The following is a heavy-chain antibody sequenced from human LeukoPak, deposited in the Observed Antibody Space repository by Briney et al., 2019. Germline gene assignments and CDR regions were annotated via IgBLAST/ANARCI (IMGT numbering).Heavy chain of an antibody. Sequence: GTSVKVSCKASGFTFTSFAVQWVRQARGQRLEWIRWIVVGSGNKNYAQKFQERVTITRDMSTSTAYMELSSLRSEDTAVYYCAAALDIVVVPAAVFDYWGQGTLVTVSS. V-gene: IGHV1-58*01. CDR2: IVVGSGNK. CDR1: GFTFTSFA. D-gene: IGHD2-2*01. J-gene: IGHJ4*02. CDR3: AAALDIVVVPAAVFDY.